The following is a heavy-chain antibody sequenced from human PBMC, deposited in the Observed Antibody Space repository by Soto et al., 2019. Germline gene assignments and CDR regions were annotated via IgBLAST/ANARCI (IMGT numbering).Heavy chain of an antibody. CDR3: ARDVDRTSHLNWFDP. V-gene: IGHV3-33*01. J-gene: IGHJ5*02. Sequence: PGGSLRLACEVSGFSLSGYGMHWVRQAPGKGLEWVAVIWYEGITKNYADSVKGRFTISRDSSKNMVYLQMYSLKVEDTAVYYCARDVDRTSHLNWFDPWGQGVMVTVSS. CDR1: GFSLSGYG. D-gene: IGHD5-12*01. CDR2: IWYEGITK.